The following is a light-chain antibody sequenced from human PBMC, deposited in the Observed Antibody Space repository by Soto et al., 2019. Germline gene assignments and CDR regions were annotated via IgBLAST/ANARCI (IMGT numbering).Light chain of an antibody. CDR3: QQYGNDSWT. Sequence: DIQMTQSPSTLSASVGDRVIITCRASQSISSWLAWYQQKPGKPPNLLIYKASALKSGVPSRCSGSGSGTHFTLTISRQQPDDFATYYCQQYGNDSWTFGQGTKVEIK. V-gene: IGKV1-5*03. CDR1: QSISSW. J-gene: IGKJ1*01. CDR2: KAS.